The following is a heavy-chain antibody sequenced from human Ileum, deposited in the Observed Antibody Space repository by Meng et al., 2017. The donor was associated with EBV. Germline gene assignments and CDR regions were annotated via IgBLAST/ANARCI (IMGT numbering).Heavy chain of an antibody. V-gene: IGHV6-1*01. CDR3: ASGHFYDGCFYYPFDY. CDR2: TYYRSRWYN. J-gene: IGHJ4*02. D-gene: IGHD3-22*01. CDR1: GDSVSSNSAS. Sequence: EQLQQPVPGLLNPPQTPSLTCDISGDSVSSNSASWNWIRQSPSRGLEWLGRTYYRSRWYNDYAVSVKGRITINSDTSKNRFSLQLNSVTPEDTAVYYCASGHFYDGCFYYPFDYWGQGTLVTASS.